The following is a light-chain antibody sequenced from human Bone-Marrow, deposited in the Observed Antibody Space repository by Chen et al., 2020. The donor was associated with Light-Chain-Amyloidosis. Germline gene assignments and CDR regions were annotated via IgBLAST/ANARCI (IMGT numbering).Light chain of an antibody. CDR2: DDS. CDR1: NIGSTS. V-gene: IGLV3-21*02. Sequence: SYVLTQPSSVSVAPGQTSTIPCGGNNIGSTSVHWYQQMPGQAPLLVVYDDSDRPSGIPERLSGSNSGNTATLTISRVEAGDEADYYCQVWDRSSDRPVFGGGTKLTVL. J-gene: IGLJ3*02. CDR3: QVWDRSSDRPV.